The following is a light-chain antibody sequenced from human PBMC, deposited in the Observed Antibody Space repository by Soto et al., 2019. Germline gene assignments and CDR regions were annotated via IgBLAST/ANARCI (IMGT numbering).Light chain of an antibody. CDR3: QQYGSSGT. CDR1: QSVSNGY. J-gene: IGKJ1*01. Sequence: EIILTQSPGTLSLSPGERATLSCRASQSVSNGYLAWYQHKPGQAPRLLILGASTRATGIPDRFSGSGSGTDFTLTISRLEPEDFAVYYCQQYGSSGTFGQGTKVAI. CDR2: GAS. V-gene: IGKV3-20*01.